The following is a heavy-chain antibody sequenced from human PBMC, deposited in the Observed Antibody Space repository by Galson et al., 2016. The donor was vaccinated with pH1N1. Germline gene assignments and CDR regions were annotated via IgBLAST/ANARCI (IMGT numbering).Heavy chain of an antibody. V-gene: IGHV3-73*01. D-gene: IGHD3-10*01. J-gene: IGHJ4*02. Sequence: SLRLSCAASGFSFSETATHWVRQASGKGLEWIGRIRSKANNFATAYAASLKGRFTISRDDSNNMAYLQMSSLKTEDMAVYFCTRQGPMVRGVARWLDYWGQGALVAVSS. CDR2: IRSKANNFAT. CDR1: GFSFSETA. CDR3: TRQGPMVRGVARWLDY.